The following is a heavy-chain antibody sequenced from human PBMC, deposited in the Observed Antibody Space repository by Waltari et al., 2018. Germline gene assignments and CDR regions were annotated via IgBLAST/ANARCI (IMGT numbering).Heavy chain of an antibody. CDR3: TRRYYDPTGYSYFDF. V-gene: IGHV5-51*01. CDR1: GYTFANYW. J-gene: IGHJ4*02. D-gene: IGHD3-22*01. CDR2: IYPGDSDT. Sequence: EVQLVQSGAAVKKPGESLKISCAASGYTFANYWIGWVRQLPGKGLDGMAMIYPGDSDTGNSPTFRGQVTISVDKTTTTAYLQWSSLKASDTAMYYCTRRYYDPTGYSYFDFWGQGTLVTVSS.